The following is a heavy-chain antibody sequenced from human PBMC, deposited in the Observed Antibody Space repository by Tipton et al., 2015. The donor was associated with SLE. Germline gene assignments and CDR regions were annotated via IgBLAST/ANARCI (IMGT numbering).Heavy chain of an antibody. CDR2: MNPNSGNT. Sequence: QSGAEVKKPGASVKVSCKASGYTFTSYYMHWVRQAPGQGLEWMGWMNPNSGNTGYALKFQGRVTITRNTSISTAYMELSSLTPDDTAVYYCSRVATAGDFDWFDPWGQGTLVTVSS. D-gene: IGHD6-13*01. J-gene: IGHJ5*02. CDR3: SRVATAGDFDWFDP. V-gene: IGHV1-8*03. CDR1: GYTFTSYY.